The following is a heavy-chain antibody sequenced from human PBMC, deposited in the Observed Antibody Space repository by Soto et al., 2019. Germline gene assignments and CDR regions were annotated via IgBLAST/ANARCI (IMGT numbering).Heavy chain of an antibody. CDR2: IYYSGTT. Sequence: SETLSLTCTFSAGSISTYFWSWIRQPPGKGLEWIGYIYYSGTTNYNPSLKSRVTILLDTSKNQFSLRLSSVTAADTAVYYCARGRGGNYDAFDIWGKGTMVT. D-gene: IGHD1-1*01. J-gene: IGHJ3*02. V-gene: IGHV4-59*01. CDR3: ARGRGGNYDAFDI. CDR1: AGSISTYF.